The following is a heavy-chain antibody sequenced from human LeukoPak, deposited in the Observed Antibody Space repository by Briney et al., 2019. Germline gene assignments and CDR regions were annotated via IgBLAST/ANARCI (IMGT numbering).Heavy chain of an antibody. CDR3: ARQAPRQLAAAGSRPKYNWFDP. D-gene: IGHD6-13*01. CDR1: GGSVSSYY. CDR2: IYYNGST. V-gene: IGHV4-59*08. Sequence: SETLSLTCTVSGGSVSSYYWSWIRQPPGKGLEWIGYIYYNGSTNYNPSLKSRVTISVDTSKNQFSLKLSSVTAADTAVYYCARQAPRQLAAAGSRPKYNWFDPWGQGTLVTVSS. J-gene: IGHJ5*02.